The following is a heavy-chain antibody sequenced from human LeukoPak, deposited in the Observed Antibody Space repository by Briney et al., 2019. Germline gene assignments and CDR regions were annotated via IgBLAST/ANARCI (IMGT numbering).Heavy chain of an antibody. Sequence: SETLSLTCTVSGGSISSYYRSWIRQPPGKGLEWIGYIYYSGSTNYNPSLKSRVTISVDTSKNQFSLKLSSVTAADTAVYYCARHCSGGSCYSVADWYFDPWGRGTLVTVSS. CDR2: IYYSGST. CDR3: ARHCSGGSCYSVADWYFDP. CDR1: GGSISSYY. J-gene: IGHJ2*01. D-gene: IGHD2-15*01. V-gene: IGHV4-59*08.